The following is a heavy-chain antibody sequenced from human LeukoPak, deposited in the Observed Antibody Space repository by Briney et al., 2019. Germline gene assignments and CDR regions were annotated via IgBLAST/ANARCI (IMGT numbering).Heavy chain of an antibody. CDR1: GYTFTGYY. J-gene: IGHJ4*02. CDR2: INPNRGGT. Sequence: GASVKVSCKASGYTFTGYYMHWVRQAPGQGLEWMGWINPNRGGTNYAQKFPGRVNMTRDTSISTAYMELSRLRSDDTAVYYCARVGGSWYIFDYWGQGTLVTVSS. V-gene: IGHV1-2*02. D-gene: IGHD6-13*01. CDR3: ARVGGSWYIFDY.